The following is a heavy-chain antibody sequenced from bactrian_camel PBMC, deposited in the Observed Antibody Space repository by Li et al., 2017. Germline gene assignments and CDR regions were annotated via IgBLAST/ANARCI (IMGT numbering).Heavy chain of an antibody. Sequence: HVQLVESGGGSVQAGGSLRLSCTASKYARCMGWFRQAPGKERTAVAAIDRDGSSIYVDSVKDRFTISQDNAKNTAYLQMNNLQPQDTAVYYCAIDWAEPRWVSPACNYWGQGTQVTVS. V-gene: IGHV3S53*01. CDR3: AIDWAEPRWVSPACNY. CDR2: IDRDGSS. CDR1: KYARC. D-gene: IGHD1*01. J-gene: IGHJ4*01.